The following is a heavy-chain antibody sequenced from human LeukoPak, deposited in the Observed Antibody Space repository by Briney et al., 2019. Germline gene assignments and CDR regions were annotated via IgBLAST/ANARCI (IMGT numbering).Heavy chain of an antibody. Sequence: ASVKVSCKASGYTFTGYYMHWVRQAPGQGLEWMGWINPNSGGTNYAQKFQGRVTMTRDTSISTAYMELSRLRSDDTAVYYCARGLAAAGRYYFDYWGQGTLVTVSS. V-gene: IGHV1-2*02. J-gene: IGHJ4*02. CDR1: GYTFTGYY. D-gene: IGHD6-13*01. CDR3: ARGLAAAGRYYFDY. CDR2: INPNSGGT.